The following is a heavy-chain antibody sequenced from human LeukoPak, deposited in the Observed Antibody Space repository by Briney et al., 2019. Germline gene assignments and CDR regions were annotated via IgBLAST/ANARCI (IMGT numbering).Heavy chain of an antibody. Sequence: SGGSLRLSCAASGFSFSDSWMTWVRQAPGKGLEWVANIEQYGSEKNYVDSVKGRFTISRDNSKNTLYLQMSSLRPEDTAVYYCANGGYTSSWYVVDYWGQGTLVTVSS. J-gene: IGHJ4*02. V-gene: IGHV3-7*02. CDR3: ANGGYTSSWYVVDY. D-gene: IGHD6-13*01. CDR1: GFSFSDSW. CDR2: IEQYGSEK.